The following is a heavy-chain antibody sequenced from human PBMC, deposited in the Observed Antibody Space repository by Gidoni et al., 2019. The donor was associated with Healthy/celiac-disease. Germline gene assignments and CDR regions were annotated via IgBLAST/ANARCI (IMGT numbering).Heavy chain of an antibody. J-gene: IGHJ6*02. CDR3: ARDISPSGYGMDV. CDR2: IYSGGST. CDR1: GFTVSSNY. V-gene: IGHV3-66*02. Sequence: EVQLVESGGGLVQPGGSLRLSCAASGFTVSSNYMSWVRQAPGKGLEWVSVIYSGGSTYYADSVKGRFTISRDNSKNTLYLQMNSLRAEDTAVYYCARDISPSGYGMDVWGQGTTVTVSS. D-gene: IGHD5-12*01.